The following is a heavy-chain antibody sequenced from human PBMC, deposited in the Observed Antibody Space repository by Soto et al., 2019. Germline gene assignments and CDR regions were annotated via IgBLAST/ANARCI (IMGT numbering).Heavy chain of an antibody. J-gene: IGHJ6*02. Sequence: ASVKVSCKASGGTFSSYAISWVRQAPGQGLEWMGGIIPIFGTANYAQKFQGRVTITADESTSTAYMELSSLRSEDTAVYYCARGXVVVAAASYYYYYGMDVWGQGTTVTVSS. CDR2: IIPIFGTA. CDR3: ARGXVVVAAASYYYYYGMDV. CDR1: GGTFSSYA. D-gene: IGHD2-15*01. V-gene: IGHV1-69*13.